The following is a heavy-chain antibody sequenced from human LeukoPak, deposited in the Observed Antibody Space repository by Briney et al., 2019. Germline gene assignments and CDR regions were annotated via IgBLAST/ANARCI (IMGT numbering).Heavy chain of an antibody. CDR1: GGSISSSFYY. CDR3: AVRRRAVISVGFDY. V-gene: IGHV4-39*01. J-gene: IGHJ4*02. Sequence: NPSETLSLTCTVSGGSISSSFYYWGWIRQPPGKGLEWIGSINYGGNTYYNPSLKSRVTISVDTSKKQFSLKLSSVTAADTAVYYCAVRRRAVISVGFDYWGQGTLVTVSS. D-gene: IGHD3-10*01. CDR2: INYGGNT.